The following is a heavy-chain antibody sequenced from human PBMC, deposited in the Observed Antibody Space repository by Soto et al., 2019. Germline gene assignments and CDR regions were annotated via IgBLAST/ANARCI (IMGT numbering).Heavy chain of an antibody. CDR3: ARESVAVAGTDFDY. J-gene: IGHJ4*02. Sequence: PGGSLRLSCAASGFSFSSYGMHWVRQAPGKGLEWVAVIWYDGSNKYYADSVKGRFTISRDNSMYTLYLQTNSLRAEDTAVYYCARESVAVAGTDFDYWGQGTLVTVSS. CDR1: GFSFSSYG. CDR2: IWYDGSNK. V-gene: IGHV3-33*01. D-gene: IGHD6-19*01.